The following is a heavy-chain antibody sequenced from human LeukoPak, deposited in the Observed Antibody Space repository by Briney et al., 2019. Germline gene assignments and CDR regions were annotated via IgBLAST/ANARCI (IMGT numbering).Heavy chain of an antibody. D-gene: IGHD4-17*01. CDR3: ARETIYSDKVIDH. Sequence: PGGSLRLSCAASGFTFRYYSFNWVRQAPGKGLEWIAYISISNNSIYYADSVKGRFTISRDNAKNSLYLQMNSLRVEDTAVYYCARETIYSDKVIDHWGQGTPVTVSS. V-gene: IGHV3-48*01. J-gene: IGHJ4*02. CDR2: ISISNNSI. CDR1: GFTFRYYS.